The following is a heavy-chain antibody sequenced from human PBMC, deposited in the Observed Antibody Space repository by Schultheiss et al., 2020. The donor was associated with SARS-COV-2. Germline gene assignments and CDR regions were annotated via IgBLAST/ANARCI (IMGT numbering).Heavy chain of an antibody. J-gene: IGHJ6*02. D-gene: IGHD3-10*01. CDR1: GFTFPYYW. V-gene: IGHV3-74*01. CDR2: INSDGSST. CDR3: ARRITMVRGVIAPPYYYYGMDV. Sequence: GGSLRLSCVASGFTFPYYWMHWVRQAPGKGLVWVSRINSDGSSTSYADSVKGRFTISRDNSKNTLYLQLNSLRAEDTAVYYCARRITMVRGVIAPPYYYYGMDVWGQGTTVTVSS.